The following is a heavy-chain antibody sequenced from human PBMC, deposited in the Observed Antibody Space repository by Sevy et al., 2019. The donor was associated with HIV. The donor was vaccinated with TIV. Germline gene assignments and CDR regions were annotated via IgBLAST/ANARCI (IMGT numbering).Heavy chain of an antibody. CDR3: ARGKHISDYYGSFDY. D-gene: IGHD3-3*01. J-gene: IGHJ4*02. Sequence: GGSLRLSCAASGFTVSSNYMSWVRQAPEKGLEWVSVIYIGGSTYYADSVKGRFTISRDNSKNTLYLQMNSLRAVDTAVYYCARGKHISDYYGSFDYWGQGTLVTVSS. CDR1: GFTVSSNY. CDR2: IYIGGST. V-gene: IGHV3-53*01.